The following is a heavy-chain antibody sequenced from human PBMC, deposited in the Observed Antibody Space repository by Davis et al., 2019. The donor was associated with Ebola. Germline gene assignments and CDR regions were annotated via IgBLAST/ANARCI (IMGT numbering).Heavy chain of an antibody. CDR2: ISSSSSYI. J-gene: IGHJ5*02. Sequence: GGSLRLSCAASGFTFSSYSMNWVRQAPGKGLEWVSSISSSSSYIYYADSVKGRFTISRDNTKNSLYLQMNSLRAEDTAVYYCARDKGFFWFDPWGQGTLVTVSS. CDR3: ARDKGFFWFDP. CDR1: GFTFSSYS. V-gene: IGHV3-21*01.